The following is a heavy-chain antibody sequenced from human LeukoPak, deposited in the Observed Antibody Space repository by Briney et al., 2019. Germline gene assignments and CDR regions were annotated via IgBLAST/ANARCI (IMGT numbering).Heavy chain of an antibody. CDR1: GGSISSSSYY. V-gene: IGHV4-39*07. CDR3: ARDPNYFQH. J-gene: IGHJ1*01. Sequence: SETLSLTCTVSGGSISSSSYYWGWIRQPPGKGLEWIGTIHYSGSTYYNPSLKSRVTISVDTSKNQFSLKLTSVTAADTAVYYCARDPNYFQHWGQGTLVTVSS. CDR2: IHYSGST.